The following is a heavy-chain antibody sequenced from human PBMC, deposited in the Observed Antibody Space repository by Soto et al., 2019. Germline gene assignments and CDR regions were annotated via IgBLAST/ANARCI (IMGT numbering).Heavy chain of an antibody. V-gene: IGHV1-3*01. CDR1: GYTFTNYA. J-gene: IGHJ4*02. CDR3: VRTSSYYDGSGYLYYFDY. Sequence: ASVKVSCKASGYTFTNYAMHWVRQVPGQRLEWMGWINAGNGNTKYSQKYQGRVTITRDTSASTAYMELSSLRSEDTAVYYFVRTSSYYDGSGYLYYFDYWGQGTLVTVSS. CDR2: INAGNGNT. D-gene: IGHD3-22*01.